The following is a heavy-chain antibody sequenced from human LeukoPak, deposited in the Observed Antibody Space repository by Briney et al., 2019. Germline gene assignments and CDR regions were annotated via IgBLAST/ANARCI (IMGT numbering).Heavy chain of an antibody. J-gene: IGHJ6*02. D-gene: IGHD1-26*01. Sequence: GGSLRLSCAASGFTFSSYWMRWVRQAPGKGLVWVSRINSDGSSTSYADSVKGRFTISRDNAKNTLYLQMNSLRAEDTAVYYCARAGGSYYYYGMDVWGQGTTVTVSS. CDR3: ARAGGSYYYYGMDV. V-gene: IGHV3-74*01. CDR2: INSDGSST. CDR1: GFTFSSYW.